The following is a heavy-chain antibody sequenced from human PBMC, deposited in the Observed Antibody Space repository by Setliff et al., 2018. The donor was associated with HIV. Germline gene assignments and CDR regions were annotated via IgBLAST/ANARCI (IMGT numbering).Heavy chain of an antibody. CDR3: AGSWSGYPLSFGY. CDR2: IYYTGST. V-gene: IGHV4-39*01. J-gene: IGHJ4*02. D-gene: IGHD3-3*01. CDR1: GGSISSSSYY. Sequence: SETLSLTCTVSGGSISSSSYYWGWIRQPPGKGLEWIESIYYTGSTYYNPSLKSRVTISVDTSKNQFSLKLSSVTAADTAVYYCAGSWSGYPLSFGYWGQGTLVTVSS.